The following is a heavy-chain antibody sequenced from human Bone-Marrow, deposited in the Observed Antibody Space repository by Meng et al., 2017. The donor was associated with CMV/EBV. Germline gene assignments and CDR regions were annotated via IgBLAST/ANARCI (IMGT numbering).Heavy chain of an antibody. J-gene: IGHJ6*01. CDR1: GFTFSSYE. CDR2: ISSSGSTI. Sequence: GESLKISCAASGFTFSSYEMNWVRQAPGKGLEWVSYISSSGSTIYYADSVKGRFTISRDNAKNSLYLQMNSLRAEDTAVYYCARGPPYYVIYYGMDVWGQGTTVTGSS. CDR3: ARGPPYYVIYYGMDV. D-gene: IGHD3-22*01. V-gene: IGHV3-48*03.